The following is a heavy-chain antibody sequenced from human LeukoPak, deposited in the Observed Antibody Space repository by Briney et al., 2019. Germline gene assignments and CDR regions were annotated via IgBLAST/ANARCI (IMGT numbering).Heavy chain of an antibody. V-gene: IGHV3-23*01. CDR3: ANLYSTNY. J-gene: IGHJ4*02. Sequence: PGGSLRLSCTASGFTFSSYAMTWVRQAPGKGLEWVSGVSGSGGSTYYADSVKGRFTISRDNSKNTLYLQMNSLRAEDTALYYCANLYSTNYWGQGTLVTVSS. D-gene: IGHD6-13*01. CDR1: GFTFSSYA. CDR2: VSGSGGST.